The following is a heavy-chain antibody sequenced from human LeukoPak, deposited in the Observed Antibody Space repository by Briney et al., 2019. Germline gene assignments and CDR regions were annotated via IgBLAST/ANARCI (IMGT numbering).Heavy chain of an antibody. CDR2: IYTSGST. J-gene: IGHJ4*02. CDR3: ARGVGYYFDY. Sequence: PSQTLSLTCTASGGSISSGSYYWSWIRQRAGQGLEWLGRIYTSGSTNYNPSLKSRVTISIDTSKNQFSLKLSSVTAADTAVYYFARGVGYYFDYWGQGTLVTVSS. D-gene: IGHD1-26*01. V-gene: IGHV4-61*02. CDR1: GGSISSGSYY.